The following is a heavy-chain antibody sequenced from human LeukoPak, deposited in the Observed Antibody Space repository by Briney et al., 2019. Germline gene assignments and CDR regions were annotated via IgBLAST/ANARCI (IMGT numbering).Heavy chain of an antibody. J-gene: IGHJ4*02. Sequence: PERSLRLSCAASGFTFSHYGFHWVRQAPGKGLEWVAVIWRDGSNKYYGDSVKGRFIIYRDDSQNTVYLQMNSLRAEDTAVYYYAKDAQRGFDYSNSLEYWGQGSLVTVSS. V-gene: IGHV3-33*06. CDR3: AKDAQRGFDYSNSLEY. CDR2: IWRDGSNK. D-gene: IGHD4-11*01. CDR1: GFTFSHYG.